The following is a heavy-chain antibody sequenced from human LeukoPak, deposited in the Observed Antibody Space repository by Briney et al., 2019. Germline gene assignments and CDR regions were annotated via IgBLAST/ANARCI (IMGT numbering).Heavy chain of an antibody. CDR2: IYYSGST. V-gene: IGHV4-30-4*01. J-gene: IGHJ1*01. CDR3: ARVPYYYDSSGYYREAKYFQH. Sequence: PSQTLSLTCTVSGSSISSGDYYWSWLRQPPGKGLEWIGYIYYSGSTYYNPSLKSRVTISVDTSKNQFSLKLSSVTAADTAVYYCARVPYYYDSSGYYREAKYFQHWGQGTLVTVSS. D-gene: IGHD3-22*01. CDR1: GSSISSGDYY.